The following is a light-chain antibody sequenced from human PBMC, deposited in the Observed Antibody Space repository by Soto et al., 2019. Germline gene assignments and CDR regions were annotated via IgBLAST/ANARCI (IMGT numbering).Light chain of an antibody. CDR2: DAS. Sequence: EIVLTQSPATLSLSPGERATLSCRASQSVSSYLAWYQQKPGQAPRLLIYDASNRATGIRARFSGSGSGTDFTLTISSLEPEDFAVYYCQQRSNWPPDTFGQGTKLEIK. CDR3: QQRSNWPPDT. V-gene: IGKV3-11*01. CDR1: QSVSSY. J-gene: IGKJ2*01.